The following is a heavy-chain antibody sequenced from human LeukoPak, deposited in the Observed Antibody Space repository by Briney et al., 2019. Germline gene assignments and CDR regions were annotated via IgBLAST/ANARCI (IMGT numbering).Heavy chain of an antibody. V-gene: IGHV1-18*04. J-gene: IGHJ3*02. CDR2: ISAYNGNT. CDR3: ARVGGLGYCSSTSCEGPRDSAFDI. Sequence: ASVKVSCKASGYTFTGYYMHWVRQAPGQGLEWMGWISAYNGNTNYAQKLQGRVTMTTDTSTSTAYMELRSLRSDDTAVYYCARVGGLGYCSSTSCEGPRDSAFDIWGQGTMVTVSS. D-gene: IGHD2-2*01. CDR1: GYTFTGYY.